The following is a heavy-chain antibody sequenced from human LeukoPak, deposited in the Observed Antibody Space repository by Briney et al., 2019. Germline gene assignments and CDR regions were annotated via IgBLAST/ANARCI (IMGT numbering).Heavy chain of an antibody. CDR3: VRGASPFDS. V-gene: IGHV3-66*01. Sequence: GWSLTLSCPASGFTVSNNYMSWVRQAPGKGLEWVAVIYSGGSTYYADCGKGEFTISRPNCQYQQYPQMKNLWAEDTAVYYYVRGASPFDSWGQGTLVTVSS. CDR1: GFTVSNNY. J-gene: IGHJ4*02. CDR2: IYSGGST.